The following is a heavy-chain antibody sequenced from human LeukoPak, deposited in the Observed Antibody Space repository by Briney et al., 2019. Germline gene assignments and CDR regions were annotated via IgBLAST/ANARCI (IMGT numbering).Heavy chain of an antibody. CDR1: GFSLSVYS. CDR2: IGTGGTT. J-gene: IGHJ4*02. Sequence: PGGSLRLSCSVSGFSLSVYSMDWVRKAQGPGLEWISYIGTGGTTYYADSVLGRFTVSRDNAKKSVYLRMNSLTVDDTAVYYCARDPVEGGLDYWGQGTLVTVSS. D-gene: IGHD2-15*01. CDR3: ARDPVEGGLDY. V-gene: IGHV3-69-1*01.